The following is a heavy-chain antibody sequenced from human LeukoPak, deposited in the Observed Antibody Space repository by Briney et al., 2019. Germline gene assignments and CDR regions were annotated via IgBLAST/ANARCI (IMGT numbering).Heavy chain of an antibody. CDR1: GFTFSSYE. V-gene: IGHV3-48*03. D-gene: IGHD5-18*01. J-gene: IGHJ4*02. Sequence: TGRSLRLSCAASGFTFSSYEMNWVRQAPGKGLEWVSYISSSAGTTYYADSVKGRFTISRDNAKNSLYLQMNSLRAEDTAVYYCARQQLQLWYDWGQGTLVTVSS. CDR2: ISSSAGTT. CDR3: ARQQLQLWYD.